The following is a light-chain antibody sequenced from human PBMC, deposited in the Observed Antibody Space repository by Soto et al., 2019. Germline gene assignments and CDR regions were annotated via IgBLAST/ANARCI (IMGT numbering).Light chain of an antibody. Sequence: PGESAALSCRASQSVRRNSLAWYQQKRGQAPRVLIYDASSRASGVPDRFSGSGSGTDFTLSISRLESEDFAVYYCQQYGDSSITFGQGTRLE. J-gene: IGKJ5*01. CDR3: QQYGDSSIT. CDR1: QSVRRNS. CDR2: DAS. V-gene: IGKV3-20*01.